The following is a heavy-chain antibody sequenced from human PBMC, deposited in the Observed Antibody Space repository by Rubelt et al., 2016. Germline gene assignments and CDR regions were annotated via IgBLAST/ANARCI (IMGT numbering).Heavy chain of an antibody. CDR1: GGSISSYY. D-gene: IGHD2-21*02. V-gene: IGHV4-59*12. Sequence: QVQLQESGPGLVKPSETLSLTCTVSGGSISSYYWSWIRQPPGKGLEWIGYIYYSGSTNYNPPLKGRVTISVDTSKNQFSLKLGSVTAADAAVYYCARGKAVTGYYFDYWGQGTLVTVSS. CDR3: ARGKAVTGYYFDY. CDR2: IYYSGST. J-gene: IGHJ4*02.